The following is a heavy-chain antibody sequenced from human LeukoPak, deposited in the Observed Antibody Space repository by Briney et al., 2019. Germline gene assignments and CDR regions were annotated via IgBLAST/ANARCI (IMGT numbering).Heavy chain of an antibody. CDR3: ARALLGNDAFDI. Sequence: PSETLSLTCTVSGGSISSGGYYWSWIRQPPGKGLEWIGYIYHSGSTYYNPSLKSRVTISVDRSKNQFSLKLSSVTAADTAVYYCARALLGNDAFDIWGQGTMVTVSS. J-gene: IGHJ3*02. D-gene: IGHD7-27*01. CDR1: GGSISSGGYY. V-gene: IGHV4-30-2*01. CDR2: IYHSGST.